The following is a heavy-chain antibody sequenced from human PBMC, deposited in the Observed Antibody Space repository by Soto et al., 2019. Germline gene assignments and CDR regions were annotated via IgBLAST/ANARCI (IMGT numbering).Heavy chain of an antibody. D-gene: IGHD1-7*01. V-gene: IGHV3-64*01. Sequence: GGSLRLSCAASGFTFSSYAMHWVRQAPGKGLEYVSAISSNGGSTYYANSVKGRFTISRDNSKNTLYLQMGSLRAEDMAVYYCARAPNNWNYAPLFDYWGQGTLVTVSS. CDR3: ARAPNNWNYAPLFDY. CDR1: GFTFSSYA. CDR2: ISSNGGST. J-gene: IGHJ4*02.